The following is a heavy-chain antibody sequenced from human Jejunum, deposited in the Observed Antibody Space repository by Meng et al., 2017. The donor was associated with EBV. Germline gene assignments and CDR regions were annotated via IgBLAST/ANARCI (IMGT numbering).Heavy chain of an antibody. CDR1: GCSVNSGNVY. J-gene: IGHJ4*02. V-gene: IGHV4-61*01. CDR3: AGLRYSGYDRAFDY. CDR2: IYYSGST. Sequence: QLRRPEPGPGLGKPSETLSPTCTGSGCSVNSGNVYWSWIRQPPGKGLEWIGYIYYSGSTNYIPSLKSRVTISLDTSKNQFSLKLSSVTAADTAVYYCAGLRYSGYDRAFDYWGQGALVTVSS. D-gene: IGHD5-12*01.